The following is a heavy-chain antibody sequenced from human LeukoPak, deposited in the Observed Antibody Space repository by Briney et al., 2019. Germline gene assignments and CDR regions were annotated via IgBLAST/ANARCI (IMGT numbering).Heavy chain of an antibody. CDR2: INHSGST. Sequence: SETLSLTCAVYGGSFSGYYWNWIRQPPGKGLEWIGEINHSGSTNYNPSLKSRVTISADTSKNQFSLKLSSVTAADTAVYYCARGRITMVRGVIIPNWFDPWGQGTLVTVSS. V-gene: IGHV4-34*01. D-gene: IGHD3-10*01. CDR1: GGSFSGYY. CDR3: ARGRITMVRGVIIPNWFDP. J-gene: IGHJ5*02.